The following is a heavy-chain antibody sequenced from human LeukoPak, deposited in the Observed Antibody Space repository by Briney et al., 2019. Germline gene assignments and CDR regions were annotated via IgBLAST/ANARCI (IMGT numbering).Heavy chain of an antibody. V-gene: IGHV1-8*01. CDR3: ATGPRNDP. CDR2: VHPDNGNT. D-gene: IGHD1-14*01. CDR1: GYPFTKWE. Sequence: RASVKVSCKTSGYPFTKWEINWVRQAAGQGLEWMGWVHPDNGNTYYAQRFRGRATMSRDTSTTTAYMELSGLRSNDTAVYFCATGPRNDPWGQGTLVTVSS. J-gene: IGHJ5*02.